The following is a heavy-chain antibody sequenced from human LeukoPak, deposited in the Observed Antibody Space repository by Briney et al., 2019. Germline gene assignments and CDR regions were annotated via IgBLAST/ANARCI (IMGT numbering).Heavy chain of an antibody. Sequence: GSLRLSCAASGFTFSSYAMSWVRQAPGKGLEWVSAISGSGGSTYYADSVKGRFTISRDNSKNTLYLQMNSLRAEDTAVYYCAKLPSYYDSSGYYDYWGQGTLVTVSS. D-gene: IGHD3-22*01. J-gene: IGHJ4*02. CDR1: GFTFSSYA. V-gene: IGHV3-23*01. CDR3: AKLPSYYDSSGYYDY. CDR2: ISGSGGST.